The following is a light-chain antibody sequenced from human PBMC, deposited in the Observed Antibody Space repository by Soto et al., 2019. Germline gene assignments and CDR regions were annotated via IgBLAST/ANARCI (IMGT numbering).Light chain of an antibody. Sequence: EIVLTQSPSTVSVSPGESATLSCRASQSVRNYLAWYQQKPGQAPRLLIFDASNRSTGIPSRFSGSGSGTYFTLTISSLEPADFAVYSCHQRSNSPPWTFGPGNRVDL. V-gene: IGKV3-11*01. CDR2: DAS. CDR1: QSVRNY. J-gene: IGKJ3*01. CDR3: HQRSNSPPWT.